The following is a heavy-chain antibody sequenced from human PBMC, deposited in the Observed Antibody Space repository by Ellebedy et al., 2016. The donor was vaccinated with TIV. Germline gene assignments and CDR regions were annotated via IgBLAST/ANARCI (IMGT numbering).Heavy chain of an antibody. V-gene: IGHV3-21*01. CDR1: GFTFSTYS. CDR3: ARGYYLDY. Sequence: GESLKISXAASGFTFSTYSLNWVRQAPGKGLEWVSSITSTGSYVYYADSVKGRFIISRDSAKNSLYLQMNSLRAEDTAVYYCARGYYLDYWGQGTLVTVSS. J-gene: IGHJ4*02. D-gene: IGHD3-22*01. CDR2: ITSTGSYV.